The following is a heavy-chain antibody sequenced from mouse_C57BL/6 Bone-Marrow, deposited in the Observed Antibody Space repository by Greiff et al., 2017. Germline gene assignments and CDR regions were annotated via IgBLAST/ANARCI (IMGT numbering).Heavy chain of an antibody. Sequence: VQLQQSGAELVKPGASVKISCKASGYAISSYWMNWVKQRPGKGLEWIGQIYPGDGDTNYNGKFKGKATLTADKSSSTAYMQLSRLTSDDSAVYFCARDGGSSPWYFDVWGTGTTVTVSS. V-gene: IGHV1-80*01. CDR1: GYAISSYW. CDR2: IYPGDGDT. D-gene: IGHD1-1*01. CDR3: ARDGGSSPWYFDV. J-gene: IGHJ1*03.